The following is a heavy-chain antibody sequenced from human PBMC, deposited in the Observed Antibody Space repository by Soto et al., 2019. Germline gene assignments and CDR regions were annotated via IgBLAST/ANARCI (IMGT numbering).Heavy chain of an antibody. Sequence: SETVSLTCTVSGGSISNYYWSWIRQSPGKGLEWIGYIYSSGSTHYNPSLQNRVTISIDTSKNQVSLKVNSVTAADTAVYYCARDHPHSYGVYYFDYWGQGTPVTVSS. V-gene: IGHV4-59*01. D-gene: IGHD5-18*01. J-gene: IGHJ4*02. CDR1: GGSISNYY. CDR2: IYSSGST. CDR3: ARDHPHSYGVYYFDY.